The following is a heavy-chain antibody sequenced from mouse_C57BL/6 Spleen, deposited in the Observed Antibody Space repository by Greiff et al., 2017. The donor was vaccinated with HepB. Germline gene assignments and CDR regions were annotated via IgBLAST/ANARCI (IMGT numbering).Heavy chain of an antibody. Sequence: VQLQQSGPVLVKPGASVKMSCKASGYTFTDYYMNWVKQSHGQSLEWIGVINPYNGGTSYNQKLKGKATLTVDKSSSTAYMDLKRLTSEDSAVYYCALYVDYDVGAWFAYWGQGTLVTVSA. CDR1: GYTFTDYY. CDR2: INPYNGGT. J-gene: IGHJ3*01. V-gene: IGHV1-19*01. CDR3: ALYVDYDVGAWFAY. D-gene: IGHD2-4*01.